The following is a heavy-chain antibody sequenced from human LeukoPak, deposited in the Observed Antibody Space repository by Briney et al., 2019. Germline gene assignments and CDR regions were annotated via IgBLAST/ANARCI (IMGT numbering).Heavy chain of an antibody. J-gene: IGHJ4*02. D-gene: IGHD1-26*01. CDR2: ISSSSSYI. Sequence: GGSLRLSCAASGFTFSSYSMNWVRQAPGKGLEWVSSISSSSSYIYYADSVKGRFTISRDSSKNTPYPQMNTLRTEDTAVYYCVRVRYSGSWFPVPNFDCWGQGTLVTVSS. V-gene: IGHV3-21*01. CDR1: GFTFSSYS. CDR3: VRVRYSGSWFPVPNFDC.